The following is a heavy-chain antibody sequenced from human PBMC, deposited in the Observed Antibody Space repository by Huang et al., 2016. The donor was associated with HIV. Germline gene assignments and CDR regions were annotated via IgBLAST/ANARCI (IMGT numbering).Heavy chain of an antibody. CDR3: ARGPAPDY. Sequence: QVQLQQWGAGLLKPSETLSLTCAVYGGSFSGYYWTWIRQPPGKGLGVIGGINQSGRTNYKASLKSRVRRSVDTSKKQFSLKLKSVTAADTAVYYCARGPAPDYWGQGTLVTVSS. J-gene: IGHJ4*02. CDR2: INQSGRT. D-gene: IGHD6-25*01. V-gene: IGHV4-34*02. CDR1: GGSFSGYY.